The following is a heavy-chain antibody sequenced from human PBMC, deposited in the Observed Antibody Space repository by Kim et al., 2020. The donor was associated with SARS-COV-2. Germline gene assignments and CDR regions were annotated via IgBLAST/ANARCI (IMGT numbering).Heavy chain of an antibody. CDR2: INYSGNT. Sequence: SETLSLTCTVSGDSISRSSNYWGWIRQPPGKGLEWIGSINYSGNTYYNPSLKSRVTISVDTSKNQFSLMMRSVTAADTAVYYCTRHLSENSAVEYWGQGT. V-gene: IGHV4-39*01. J-gene: IGHJ4*03. CDR3: TRHLSENSAVEY. CDR1: GDSISRSSNY.